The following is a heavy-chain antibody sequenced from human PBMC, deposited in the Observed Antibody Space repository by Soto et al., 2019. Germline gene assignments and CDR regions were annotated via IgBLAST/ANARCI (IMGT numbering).Heavy chain of an antibody. CDR2: IYYSGST. D-gene: IGHD5-18*01. CDR1: GGSISSGGYY. Sequence: SSETLSLTCTVSGGSISSGGYYWSWIRQPPGKGLEWIGYIYYSGSTYYNPSLKSRVTISVDTSKNQFSLKLSSVTAADTAVYYCARVGDRAMAVSDWGQGTLLTVSS. J-gene: IGHJ4*02. CDR3: ARVGDRAMAVSD. V-gene: IGHV4-30-4*01.